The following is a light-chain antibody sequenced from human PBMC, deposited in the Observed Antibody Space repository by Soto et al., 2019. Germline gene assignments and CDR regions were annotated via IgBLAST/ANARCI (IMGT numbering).Light chain of an antibody. CDR2: AAS. Sequence: AIRMTQSPSSFSASTGDRVTITCRASQGISSYLAWYQQKPGKAPKLLIYAASTLQSGVPSRFSGSGSGTDFPLTMRCLRSEHCATYLCQRYYSYPPYTFRQGTKLEIK. CDR3: QRYYSYPPYT. CDR1: QGISSY. J-gene: IGKJ2*01. V-gene: IGKV1-8*01.